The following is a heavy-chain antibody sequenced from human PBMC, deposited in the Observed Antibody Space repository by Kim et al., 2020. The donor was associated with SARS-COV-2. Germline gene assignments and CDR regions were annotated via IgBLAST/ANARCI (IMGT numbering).Heavy chain of an antibody. CDR2: ST. V-gene: IGHV3-53*01. Sequence: STYHADSVKARFPISRESSKNTVSLQMSSLRAEDTAVYYCARDAVLTGMDGWGQGTAVTVSS. J-gene: IGHJ6*02. D-gene: IGHD1-20*01. CDR3: ARDAVLTGMDG.